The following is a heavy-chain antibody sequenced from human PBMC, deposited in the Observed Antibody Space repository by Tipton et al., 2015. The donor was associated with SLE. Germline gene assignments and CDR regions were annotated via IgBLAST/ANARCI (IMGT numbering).Heavy chain of an antibody. J-gene: IGHJ3*02. CDR3: ARGGTGGDAFDI. V-gene: IGHV4-59*01. CDR1: GGSISSYY. CDR2: IYYSGST. Sequence: TLSLTCTVSGGSISSYYWSWIRQPPGKGLEWIGYIYYSGSTNYNPSLKSRVTISVDTSKNQFSLKLSSVTAADTAVYYCARGGTGGDAFDIWGQGTMVTVPS. D-gene: IGHD7-27*01.